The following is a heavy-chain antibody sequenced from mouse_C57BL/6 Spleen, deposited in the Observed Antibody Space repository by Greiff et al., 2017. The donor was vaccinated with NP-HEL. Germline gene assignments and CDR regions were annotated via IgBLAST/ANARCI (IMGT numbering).Heavy chain of an antibody. CDR3: AKCDGNYSYYAMDY. J-gene: IGHJ4*01. D-gene: IGHD2-1*01. Sequence: QVQLQQPGTELVKPGASVKLSCKASGYTFTSYWMHWVKQRPGQGLEWIGNINPSNGGTNYNEKFKSKATLTVDKSSSTAYMQLSSLTSEDTSVYDCAKCDGNYSYYAMDYWGQGTSVTVSS. CDR1: GYTFTSYW. CDR2: INPSNGGT. V-gene: IGHV1-53*01.